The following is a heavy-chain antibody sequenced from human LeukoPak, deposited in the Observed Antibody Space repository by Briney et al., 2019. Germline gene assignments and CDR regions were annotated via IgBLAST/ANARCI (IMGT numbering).Heavy chain of an antibody. CDR3: GRLSPGGDY. Sequence: PGGSLRPSCVASGFTFSTYTMSWVRQAPGKGLEWLSAISGSGGSTYYADSVKGRFTISRDNSKNTMSLQMNSLRAEDTAVYYCGRLSPGGDYWGQGTLVTVSS. CDR2: ISGSGGST. CDR1: GFTFSTYT. J-gene: IGHJ4*02. D-gene: IGHD1-26*01. V-gene: IGHV3-23*01.